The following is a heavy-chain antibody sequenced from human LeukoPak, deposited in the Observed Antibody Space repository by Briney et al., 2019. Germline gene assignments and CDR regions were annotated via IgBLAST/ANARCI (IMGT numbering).Heavy chain of an antibody. CDR1: GYTFTGYY. Sequence: ASVKVSCKASGYTFTGYYMHWVRQAPGQGLEWMGWINPNSGGTNYAQKFQGRVTMTRDTSISTAYMELSRLRSDDTAVYYCARGFTDGGVIAGIFDYWDQGTLVTVSS. CDR3: ARGFTDGGVIAGIFDY. J-gene: IGHJ4*02. D-gene: IGHD3-16*02. V-gene: IGHV1-2*02. CDR2: INPNSGGT.